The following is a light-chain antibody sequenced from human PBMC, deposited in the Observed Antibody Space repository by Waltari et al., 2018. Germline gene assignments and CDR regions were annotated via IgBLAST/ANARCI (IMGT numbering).Light chain of an antibody. CDR2: EDN. Sequence: NFMLTQPHSVSESPGKTVPISCTGSSGSIASNYVQWYHQRPGSAPTTVIYEDNQRPSGVPDRFSGSIDSSSNSASLTISGLKTEDEADYYCQSYDSSLWVFGGGTKLTVL. V-gene: IGLV6-57*02. CDR1: SGSIASNY. J-gene: IGLJ3*02. CDR3: QSYDSSLWV.